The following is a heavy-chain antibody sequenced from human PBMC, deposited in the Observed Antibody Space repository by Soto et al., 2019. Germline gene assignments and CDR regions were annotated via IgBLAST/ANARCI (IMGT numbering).Heavy chain of an antibody. Sequence: EVQLLESGGGLVQPGGSLRLSCAASGFNFNAYVMNWVRQAPGKGLEWVSIISFTGDSRYYADSVKDRFTISRDNSQNTLYLQMNSLRAEDTAVYYCAKKSCSSPGCPYGMDVWGQGTTVTVSP. D-gene: IGHD2-2*01. J-gene: IGHJ6*01. CDR2: ISFTGDSR. CDR3: AKKSCSSPGCPYGMDV. CDR1: GFNFNAYV. V-gene: IGHV3-23*01.